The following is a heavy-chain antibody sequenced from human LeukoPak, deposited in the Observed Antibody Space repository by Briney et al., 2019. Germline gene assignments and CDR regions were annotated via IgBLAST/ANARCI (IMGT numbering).Heavy chain of an antibody. J-gene: IGHJ3*02. Sequence: GASVKVSCTASGYTFTGYYMHWVRQAPGQGLEWMACINPNSGGTNYAQKFQGRVTMTRDTSISTAYMELRRLRADDTAVYYCARDKGKQDYGRVGRTADIWGQGTMVTVSS. CDR1: GYTFTGYY. V-gene: IGHV1-2*02. D-gene: IGHD4/OR15-4a*01. CDR2: INPNSGGT. CDR3: ARDKGKQDYGRVGRTADI.